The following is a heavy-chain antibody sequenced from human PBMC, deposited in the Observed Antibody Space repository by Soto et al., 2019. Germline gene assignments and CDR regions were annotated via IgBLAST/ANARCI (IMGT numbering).Heavy chain of an antibody. Sequence: PSETLSLTCTVSGGSISSGGYYWSWIRQHPGKGLEWIGYIYYSGSTYYNPSLKSRVTISVDTSKNQFSLKLSSVTAADTAVYYCARDRLVVVAARYYYYYGMDVWGQGTTVTVS. CDR2: IYYSGST. CDR1: GGSISSGGYY. J-gene: IGHJ6*02. V-gene: IGHV4-31*03. CDR3: ARDRLVVVAARYYYYYGMDV. D-gene: IGHD2-15*01.